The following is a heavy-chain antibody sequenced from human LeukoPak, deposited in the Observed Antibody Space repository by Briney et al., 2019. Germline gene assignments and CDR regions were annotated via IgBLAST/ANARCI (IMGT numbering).Heavy chain of an antibody. Sequence: GGSLRLSCAASGFTFDDYAMHWVRQAPGKGLEWVSGISWNSGSIGYADSVKGRLTISRDNAKNSLYLQMNSLRAEDTALYYCAKDITLYCYGSGSFDYWGQGTLVTVSS. J-gene: IGHJ4*02. CDR2: ISWNSGSI. V-gene: IGHV3-9*01. CDR1: GFTFDDYA. D-gene: IGHD3-10*01. CDR3: AKDITLYCYGSGSFDY.